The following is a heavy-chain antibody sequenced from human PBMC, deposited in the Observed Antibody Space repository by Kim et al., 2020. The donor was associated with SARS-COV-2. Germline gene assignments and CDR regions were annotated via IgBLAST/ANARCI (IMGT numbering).Heavy chain of an antibody. Sequence: GGSLRLSCAASGFTFSTYAMSWVRQAPGQGLEWVSAISGSAGSTYYADSVKGRFTISRDNSKNTLYLQMNSLRVEDTAVYYCAKVLHRLLNDYWGQGTLVTVSS. CDR2: ISGSAGST. J-gene: IGHJ4*02. CDR3: AKVLHRLLNDY. V-gene: IGHV3-23*01. D-gene: IGHD3-22*01. CDR1: GFTFSTYA.